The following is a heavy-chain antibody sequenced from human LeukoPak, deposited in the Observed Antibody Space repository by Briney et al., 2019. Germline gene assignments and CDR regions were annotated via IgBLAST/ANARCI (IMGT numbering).Heavy chain of an antibody. CDR1: GGSISSGSYY. D-gene: IGHD6-19*01. V-gene: IGHV4-61*02. J-gene: IGHJ6*02. Sequence: TLSLTCTVSGGSISSGSYYWSWIRQPAGKVLEGIGRIYTSGSTNYNPSLKSRVTISVDTSKNQFSLKLSSVTAADTAVYYCARYPVRIAVAGTYYYGMDVWGQGTTVTVSS. CDR2: IYTSGST. CDR3: ARYPVRIAVAGTYYYGMDV.